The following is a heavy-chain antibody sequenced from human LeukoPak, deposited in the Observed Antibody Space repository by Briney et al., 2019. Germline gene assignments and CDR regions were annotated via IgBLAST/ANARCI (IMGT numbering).Heavy chain of an antibody. V-gene: IGHV3-30*03. J-gene: IGHJ4*02. CDR2: ISYDGSNK. CDR3: ARELGGSYPEAYFDY. D-gene: IGHD1-26*01. Sequence: GGSLRLSCAASVFTFRSYGMHWVRQAPGKGLEGVAVISYDGSNKYYADSVKGRFTISRDNSKNTLYLQMNSLRAEDTAVYYCARELGGSYPEAYFDYWGQGTLVTVSS. CDR1: VFTFRSYG.